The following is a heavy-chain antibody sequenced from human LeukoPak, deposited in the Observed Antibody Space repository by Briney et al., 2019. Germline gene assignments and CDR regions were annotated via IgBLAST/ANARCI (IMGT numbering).Heavy chain of an antibody. D-gene: IGHD2-21*01. CDR3: ATDWLGRLDAFDI. CDR2: IYSGGST. CDR1: GFTVSSNY. Sequence: GGSLRLSCAASGFTVSSNYMSWVRQAPGKGLEWVSVIYSGGSTYYADSVKGRFTISRDNSKNTLYLQMNSLRAEDTAVYYCATDWLGRLDAFDIWGEGTMVTVSS. J-gene: IGHJ3*02. V-gene: IGHV3-53*01.